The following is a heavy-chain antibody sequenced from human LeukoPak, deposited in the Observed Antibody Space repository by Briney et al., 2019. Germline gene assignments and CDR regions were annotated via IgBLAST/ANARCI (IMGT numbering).Heavy chain of an antibody. J-gene: IGHJ4*02. V-gene: IGHV1-18*01. CDR3: ARDDANYVSAFDY. CDR1: GYTFTNYG. CDR2: TSAYNGNT. Sequence: ASVKVSCKASGYTFTNYGISWVRQAPGQGLEWMGWTSAYNGNTNYAQKFQGRVTMTTDTSTSTAYMELRSLRSDDTAVYYCARDDANYVSAFDYWGQGTLVTVSS. D-gene: IGHD4/OR15-4a*01.